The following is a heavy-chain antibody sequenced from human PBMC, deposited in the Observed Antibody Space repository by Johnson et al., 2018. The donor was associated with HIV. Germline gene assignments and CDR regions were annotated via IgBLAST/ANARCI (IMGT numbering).Heavy chain of an antibody. Sequence: VQLVESGGGLVQPGGSLRLSCAASGFTFSSYWMSWVRQAPGKGLEWVANIKQDGSYKHYVDSVKGRFTISRDNAKNSLYLQMNSLRAEDTAVYYCASLMRMGNAFDIWGQGTMVTVSS. D-gene: IGHD2-15*01. V-gene: IGHV3-7*02. CDR3: ASLMRMGNAFDI. CDR1: GFTFSSYW. CDR2: IKQDGSYK. J-gene: IGHJ3*02.